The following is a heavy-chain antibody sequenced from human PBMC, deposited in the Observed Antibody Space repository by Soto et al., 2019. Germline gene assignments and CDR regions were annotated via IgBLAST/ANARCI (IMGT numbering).Heavy chain of an antibody. J-gene: IGHJ6*02. CDR3: ARVKTYYYDMDV. V-gene: IGHV3-48*03. CDR2: ISSSGSTI. Sequence: HPGGSLRLSCAASGFTFSSYEMSWVRQAPGKGLEWISHISSSGSTIDYADAVKGRFTISRDNAKNSVYLQMNSLRAEDTAVYYCARVKTYYYDMDVWGQGTTVTVSS. CDR1: GFTFSSYE.